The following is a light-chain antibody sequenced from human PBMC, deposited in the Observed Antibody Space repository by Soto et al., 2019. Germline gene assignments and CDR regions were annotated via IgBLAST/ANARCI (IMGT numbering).Light chain of an antibody. J-gene: IGKJ5*01. CDR2: AAS. Sequence: QMTQSPSSVSACVGVRVTGTCRASQDISRWLAWYQPKRGQAPKFLFYAASNVQSGDPSRLSRSGSGTDSALTISSLQTADFATYYCQEGNTFAVTFGQGTRLEMK. V-gene: IGKV1D-12*01. CDR3: QEGNTFAVT. CDR1: QDISRW.